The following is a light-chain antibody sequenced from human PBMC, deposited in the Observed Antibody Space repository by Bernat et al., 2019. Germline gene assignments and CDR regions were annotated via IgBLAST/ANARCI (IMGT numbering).Light chain of an antibody. CDR2: AAS. V-gene: IGKV1-39*01. CDR1: QSISNN. Sequence: DIQMTQSPSSLSASVGDRVTITCRASQSISNNLNWYQQKPGTAPKLLIYAASTLQSGVPSRFSGSGSGADFTFTISSLQPADFATYYCQQGYSTPITFGQGTRLETK. J-gene: IGKJ5*01. CDR3: QQGYSTPIT.